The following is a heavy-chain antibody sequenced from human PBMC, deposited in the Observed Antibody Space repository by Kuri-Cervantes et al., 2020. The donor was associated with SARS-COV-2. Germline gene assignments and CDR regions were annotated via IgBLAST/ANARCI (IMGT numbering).Heavy chain of an antibody. CDR1: GGSISSSSYY. D-gene: IGHD2-2*01. CDR2: IYYSGST. CDR3: ARELDCSSTSCSSTKISPAAFDI. V-gene: IGHV4-39*07. J-gene: IGHJ3*02. Sequence: SETLSLTCTVSGGSISSSSYYWGWIRQPPGKGLEWIGSIYYSGSTNYNPSLKSRVTISVDTSKNQFSLKLSSVTAADTAVYYCARELDCSSTSCSSTKISPAAFDIWGQGTMDTVSS.